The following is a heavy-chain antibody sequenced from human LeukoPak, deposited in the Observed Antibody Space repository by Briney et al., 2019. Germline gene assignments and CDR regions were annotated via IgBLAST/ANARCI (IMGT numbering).Heavy chain of an antibody. CDR2: ISGSGDNT. CDR1: GFTFSSYA. CDR3: AKWKYSNSGIDDY. Sequence: GGSLRLSCAASGFTFSSYAMSWARQVPGKGLEWVSVISGSGDNTYYADSVKGRFTISRDNSKNMLYLQMNSLRAEDTAVYYCAKWKYSNSGIDDYWGQGTLVTVSS. V-gene: IGHV3-23*01. J-gene: IGHJ4*02. D-gene: IGHD6-6*01.